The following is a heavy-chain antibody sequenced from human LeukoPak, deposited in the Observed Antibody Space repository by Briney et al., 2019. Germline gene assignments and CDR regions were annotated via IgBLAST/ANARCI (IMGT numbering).Heavy chain of an antibody. Sequence: GGSLRLSCAAPGFTFSSYWMHWVRQAPGKGLVWVSRINSDGSSTSYADSVKGRFTISRDNAKNTLYLQMNSLRAEDTAVYYCARVSDQYGTVNWGQGTLVTVSS. D-gene: IGHD2/OR15-2a*01. CDR1: GFTFSSYW. V-gene: IGHV3-74*01. J-gene: IGHJ4*02. CDR3: ARVSDQYGTVN. CDR2: INSDGSST.